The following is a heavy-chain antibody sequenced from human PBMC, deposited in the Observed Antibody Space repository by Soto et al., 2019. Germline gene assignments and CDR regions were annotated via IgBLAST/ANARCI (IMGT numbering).Heavy chain of an antibody. CDR3: AREQKTDVTPEPAFMDV. Sequence: EVQLVQAGGGLVPPGGSLRLSCEASGFTFRKYWMEWVRQARGKGLVWVSRIRSHGGSNYADSVKGRFTVSRDNAKNTLYLQMNRQRAEDSAGYYCAREQKTDVTPEPAFMDVWGKGTTVTVSS. V-gene: IGHV3-74*01. D-gene: IGHD2-2*01. CDR2: IRSHGGS. J-gene: IGHJ6*03. CDR1: GFTFRKYW.